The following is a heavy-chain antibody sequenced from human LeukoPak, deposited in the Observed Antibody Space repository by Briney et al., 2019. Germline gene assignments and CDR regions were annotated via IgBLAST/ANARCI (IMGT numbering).Heavy chain of an antibody. CDR2: ISYDGSNK. Sequence: GGSLRLSCAASGFTFSSYGMHWVRQAPGKGLEWVAVISYDGSNKYYADSVKGRFTISRDNSKNTLYLQMNSLKAEDTAVYYCAKDWAIAAAGTRAPGYWGQGTLVTVSS. CDR3: AKDWAIAAAGTRAPGY. CDR1: GFTFSSYG. J-gene: IGHJ4*02. D-gene: IGHD6-13*01. V-gene: IGHV3-30*18.